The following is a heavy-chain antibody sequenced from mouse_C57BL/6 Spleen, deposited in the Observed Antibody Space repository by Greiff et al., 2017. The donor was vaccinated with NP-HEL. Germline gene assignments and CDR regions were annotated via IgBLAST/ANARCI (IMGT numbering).Heavy chain of an antibody. Sequence: QVQLQQPGAELVRPGSSVKLSCKASGYTFTSYWMHWVKQRPIQGLEWIGNIDPSDRETHYNQKFKDKATLTVDKSSSTAYMQLSSLTSEDSAVYYCERRTVNYAMDYWGQGTSVTVSS. CDR3: ERRTVNYAMDY. V-gene: IGHV1-52*01. CDR1: GYTFTSYW. D-gene: IGHD1-1*01. CDR2: IDPSDRET. J-gene: IGHJ4*01.